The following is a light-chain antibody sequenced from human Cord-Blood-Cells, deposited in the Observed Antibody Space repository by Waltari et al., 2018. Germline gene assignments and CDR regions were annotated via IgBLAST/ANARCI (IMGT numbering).Light chain of an antibody. J-gene: IGKJ2*01. Sequence: DIQMTQSPSSLSASVGDRVTITCRPSQSISSYLNWYQQKPGKAPKHLIYAASSLQSGVPSRFSGSGYGTDFTLTISSLQPEDFATYDCQQSYSTPDTFGQGTKLEIK. V-gene: IGKV1-39*01. CDR2: AAS. CDR3: QQSYSTPDT. CDR1: QSISSY.